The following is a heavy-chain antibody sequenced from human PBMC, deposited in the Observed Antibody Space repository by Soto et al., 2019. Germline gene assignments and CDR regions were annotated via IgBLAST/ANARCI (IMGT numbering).Heavy chain of an antibody. CDR2: IYYSGST. CDR1: GGSISSYY. CDR3: ARGHLVFGSGSSPKWFDP. J-gene: IGHJ5*02. D-gene: IGHD3-3*01. Sequence: PSETLSLTCTVSGGSISSYYWSWIRQPPGKGLEWIGYIYYSGSTYYNPSLKSRVTISVDTSKNQFSLKLSSVTAADTAVYYCARGHLVFGSGSSPKWFDPWGQGTLVTVSS. V-gene: IGHV4-59*12.